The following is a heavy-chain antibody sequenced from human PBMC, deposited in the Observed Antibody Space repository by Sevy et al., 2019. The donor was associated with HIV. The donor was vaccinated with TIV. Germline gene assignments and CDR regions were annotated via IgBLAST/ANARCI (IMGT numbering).Heavy chain of an antibody. J-gene: IGHJ4*02. CDR2: IHESGRT. Sequence: SETLSLTCTVSGGSISNSSFYWGWVRQPPGKGLEWIGSIHESGRTYYNPSLKSRVSLSVDTSKNQVSLRLSSVTAADTAVYFCARPVYYYDGRDHFLYYFDYWGRGTLVTVSS. V-gene: IGHV4-39*01. CDR1: GGSISNSSFY. D-gene: IGHD3-22*01. CDR3: ARPVYYYDGRDHFLYYFDY.